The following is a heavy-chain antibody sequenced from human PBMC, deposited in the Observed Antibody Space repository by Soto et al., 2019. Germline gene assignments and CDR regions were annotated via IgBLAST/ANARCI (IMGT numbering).Heavy chain of an antibody. CDR1: GGSISSYY. Sequence: SETLFLTCTVSGGSISSYYWSWIRQPPGKGLEWIGYIYYSGSTNYNPSLKSRVTISVDTSKNQFSLKLSSVTAADTAVDYCERYPRPRLRGRSIDYSGQGPLGTVST. CDR2: IYYSGST. J-gene: IGHJ4*02. V-gene: IGHV4-59*12. D-gene: IGHD5-12*01. CDR3: ERYPRPRLRGRSIDY.